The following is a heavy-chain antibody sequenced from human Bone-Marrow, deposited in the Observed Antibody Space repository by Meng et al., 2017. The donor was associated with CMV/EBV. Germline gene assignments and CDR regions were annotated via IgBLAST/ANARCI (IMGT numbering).Heavy chain of an antibody. Sequence: VSGGSMTPYQWTWIRQSAGKGLEWIGRMYYGGTPMYNPSLQSRVTMSVDTSKKLFSLKLTSVTAADTAVYYCAGGVHPSTDFNSFHPWGQGTLVTVSS. CDR2: MYYGGTP. J-gene: IGHJ5*02. CDR3: AGGVHPSTDFNSFHP. CDR1: GGSMTPYQ. D-gene: IGHD2-21*01. V-gene: IGHV4-4*07.